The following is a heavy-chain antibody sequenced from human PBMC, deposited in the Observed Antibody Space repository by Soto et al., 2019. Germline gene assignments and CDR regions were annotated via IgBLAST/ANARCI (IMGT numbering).Heavy chain of an antibody. D-gene: IGHD1-7*01. CDR3: AGTTSHHWLYMDV. Sequence: SQTLSLTCVIYGDSVSSNSAAWNWIRLSPSRGFEWLARTYYRSRWYNDYAVSVRSRITVNPDTSKNQFSLQLTSVTPEDTAVYYCAGTTSHHWLYMDVWGKGATVTVSS. V-gene: IGHV6-1*01. J-gene: IGHJ6*03. CDR1: GDSVSSNSAA. CDR2: TYYRSRWYN.